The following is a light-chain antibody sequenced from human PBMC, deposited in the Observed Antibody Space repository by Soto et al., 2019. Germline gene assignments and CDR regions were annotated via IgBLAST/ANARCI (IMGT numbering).Light chain of an antibody. V-gene: IGLV2-23*01. Sequence: QSALTQPASLSGSPGQSITISCTGTSSDVGSYNLVSWYQQHPGKAPKLMIYEGSKRPSGVSNRFSGSKSGNTASLTISGLQAEDEADYYCCSYAGSSIVVFGGGTKLTVL. J-gene: IGLJ2*01. CDR3: CSYAGSSIVV. CDR1: SSDVGSYNL. CDR2: EGS.